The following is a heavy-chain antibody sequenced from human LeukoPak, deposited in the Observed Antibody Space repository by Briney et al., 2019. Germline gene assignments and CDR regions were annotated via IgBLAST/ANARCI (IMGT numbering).Heavy chain of an antibody. V-gene: IGHV3-30*02. CDR1: GFTFSSYG. D-gene: IGHD5-12*01. J-gene: IGHJ4*02. CDR3: ARGTDIVATIPSED. Sequence: QPGGSLRLSCAASGFTFSSYGMHWVRQAPGKGLEWVAFIRYDGSNKYYADSVKGRFTISRDNSKNTLYLQMNSLRAEDTAVYYCARGTDIVATIPSEDWGQGTLVTVSS. CDR2: IRYDGSNK.